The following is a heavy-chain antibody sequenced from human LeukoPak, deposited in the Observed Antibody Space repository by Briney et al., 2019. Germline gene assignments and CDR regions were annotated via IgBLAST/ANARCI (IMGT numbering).Heavy chain of an antibody. CDR3: ARAVFSPYYTTTYGMDV. Sequence: GGSLRLSCAASGFTFGSYAMHWVRQATGKGLEWVSAIGTAGDTYYPGSVKGRFTISRENAKNSLYLQMNSLRAEDTAVYYCARAVFSPYYTTTYGMDVWGQGTTVTVSS. J-gene: IGHJ6*02. V-gene: IGHV3-13*01. D-gene: IGHD3-3*01. CDR2: IGTAGDT. CDR1: GFTFGSYA.